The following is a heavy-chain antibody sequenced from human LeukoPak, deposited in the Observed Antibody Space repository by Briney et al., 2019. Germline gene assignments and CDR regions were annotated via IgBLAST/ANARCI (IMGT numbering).Heavy chain of an antibody. V-gene: IGHV3-48*01. CDR3: AKDLSAWGKRDSSGSPKDY. Sequence: PGGSLRLSCAASGFTFSSYSMNWVRQAPGKGLEWVSYISSSSSTIYYADSAKGRFTISRDNAKNSLYLQMNSLRAEDTAVYYCAKDLSAWGKRDSSGSPKDYWGQGTLVTVSS. D-gene: IGHD3-22*01. CDR1: GFTFSSYS. J-gene: IGHJ4*02. CDR2: ISSSSSTI.